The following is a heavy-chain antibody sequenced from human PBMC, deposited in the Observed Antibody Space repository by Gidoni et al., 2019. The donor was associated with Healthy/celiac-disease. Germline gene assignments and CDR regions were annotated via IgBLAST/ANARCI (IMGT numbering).Heavy chain of an antibody. V-gene: IGHV3-23*01. CDR3: AKSLIGSGYGYYFDY. D-gene: IGHD5-12*01. Sequence: EVQLLESGGGLVQPGGSLRLSCAASGVTFSSYAMSWVRQAPGKGLEWVSAISGSGGSTYYADSVKGRFTISRDNSKNTLYLQMNSLRAEDTAVYYCAKSLIGSGYGYYFDYWGQGTLVTVSS. CDR1: GVTFSSYA. J-gene: IGHJ4*02. CDR2: ISGSGGST.